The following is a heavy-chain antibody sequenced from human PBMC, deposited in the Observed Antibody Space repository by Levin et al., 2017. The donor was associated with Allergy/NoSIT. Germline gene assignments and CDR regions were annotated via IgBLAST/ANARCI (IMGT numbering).Heavy chain of an antibody. Sequence: GASVKVSCKASGVTSSNFAITWVRQAPGQGLEWMGGIFPIFGPASYAQKFQGRITILADELTSTAYMELNSLRFEDTAVYYCARDGVGAANLDYWGQGTLVTVSS. D-gene: IGHD1-26*01. CDR2: IFPIFGPA. J-gene: IGHJ4*02. CDR1: GVTSSNFA. V-gene: IGHV1-69*13. CDR3: ARDGVGAANLDY.